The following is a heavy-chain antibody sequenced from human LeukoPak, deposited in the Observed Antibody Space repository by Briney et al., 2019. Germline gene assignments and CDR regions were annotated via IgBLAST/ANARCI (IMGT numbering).Heavy chain of an antibody. CDR1: GFTFSSYW. CDR3: ARDRGFEYSDTGSFDY. D-gene: IGHD6-6*01. Sequence: PGGSLRLSCAASGFTFSSYWMSWVRKAPGKGLEWVANIKQDGSEKYDVDSVKGRFTISRDNAKNSLYLQMNSLRAEDTAVYYCARDRGFEYSDTGSFDYWGQGTLVTVSS. CDR2: IKQDGSEK. V-gene: IGHV3-7*01. J-gene: IGHJ4*02.